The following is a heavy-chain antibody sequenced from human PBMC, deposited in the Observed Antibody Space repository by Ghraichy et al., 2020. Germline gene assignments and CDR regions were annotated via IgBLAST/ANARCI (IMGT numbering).Heavy chain of an antibody. CDR1: GFDFNIHS. D-gene: IGHD3-9*01. CDR3: ARVSKFCGTARCFADY. CDR2: ITSRSTFL. V-gene: IGHV3-21*01. Sequence: GGSLRLSCAASGFDFNIHSMDWVRQAPGKGLEWVATITSRSTFLYYADSVKGRFSISRDNTRNSLYLQMNSLRAEDTALYYCARVSKFCGTARCFADYWGQGSLVTVSS. J-gene: IGHJ4*03.